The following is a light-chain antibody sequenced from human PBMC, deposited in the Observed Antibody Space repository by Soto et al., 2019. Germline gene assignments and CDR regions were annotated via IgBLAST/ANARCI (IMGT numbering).Light chain of an antibody. CDR3: QSYDSSLSGVV. Sequence: QSVLTQPPSVSGAPGQRVTISCTGSSSNIGARYDVHWYQQLPGTAPKLLIYDDINRPSGVPDRFSGSKSGTSASLAITGLQAEDEAEYYCQSYDSSLSGVVFGGETKLTVL. CDR1: SSNIGARYD. CDR2: DDI. V-gene: IGLV1-40*01. J-gene: IGLJ2*01.